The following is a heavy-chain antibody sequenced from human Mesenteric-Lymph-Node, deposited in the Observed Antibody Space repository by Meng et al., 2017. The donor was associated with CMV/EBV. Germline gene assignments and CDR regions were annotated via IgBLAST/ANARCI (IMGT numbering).Heavy chain of an antibody. CDR2: IYYSGST. CDR1: GGSISSSSYY. D-gene: IGHD3-16*01. V-gene: IGHV4-39*07. J-gene: IGHJ6*02. CDR3: ARAPSFANYYYYYGMDV. Sequence: GSLRLSCTVSGGSISSSSYYWGWIRQPPGKGLEWIGSIYYSGSTYYNPSLKSRVTISVDTSKNQFSLKLSSVTAADTAVYYCARAPSFANYYYYYGMDVWGQGTTVTVSS.